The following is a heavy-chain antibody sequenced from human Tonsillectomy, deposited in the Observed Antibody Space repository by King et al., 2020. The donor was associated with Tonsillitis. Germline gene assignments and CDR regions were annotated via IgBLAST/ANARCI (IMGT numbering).Heavy chain of an antibody. V-gene: IGHV3-33*01. CDR3: AREWSRCSGGSCYSEGYFDL. D-gene: IGHD2-15*01. CDR1: GFTFSSYG. CDR2: IWYDGSNK. Sequence: VQLVESGGGVVQPGRSLRLSCAASGFTFSSYGMHWGRQAPGKGLEWVAVIWYDGSNKYYADSVKGRFTISRDNSKNTLYLQMNSLRAEDTAVYYCAREWSRCSGGSCYSEGYFDLWGRGTLVTVSS. J-gene: IGHJ2*01.